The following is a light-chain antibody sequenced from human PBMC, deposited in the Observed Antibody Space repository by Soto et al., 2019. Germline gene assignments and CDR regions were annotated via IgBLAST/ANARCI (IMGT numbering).Light chain of an antibody. CDR2: GAS. J-gene: IGKJ4*01. CDR1: QSVSSSY. CDR3: QQYGSSPLT. V-gene: IGKV3-20*01. Sequence: ESVLTQSPGSLSLSPGERATLSCRASQSVSSSYLAWYQQKPGQAPRLLIYGASSRATGIPDRFSGSGSGTDFTLTISRLEPEDFAVYYCQQYGSSPLTFGGGTTVDIK.